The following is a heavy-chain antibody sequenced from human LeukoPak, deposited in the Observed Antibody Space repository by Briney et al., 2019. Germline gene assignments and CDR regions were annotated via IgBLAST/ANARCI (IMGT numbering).Heavy chain of an antibody. J-gene: IGHJ3*02. CDR2: IYYTGST. D-gene: IGHD3-10*02. V-gene: IGHV4-59*08. Sequence: PSEPLSLTCTVPGGTFTTYYRSWLRKPPGKGLDCIGYIYYTGSTTYNPSLKSRVTISVDTSKNLFSLKLNSVTAADTAVYYCATSTTMLVAGGGAFDIWGQGTMVTVSS. CDR1: GGTFTTYY. CDR3: ATSTTMLVAGGGAFDI.